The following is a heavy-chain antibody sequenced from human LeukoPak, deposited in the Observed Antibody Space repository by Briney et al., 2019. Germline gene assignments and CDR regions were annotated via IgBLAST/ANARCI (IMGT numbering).Heavy chain of an antibody. D-gene: IGHD5-12*01. J-gene: IGHJ4*02. Sequence: GGSLRLSCAASGFTFSSYWMYWVRQAPGKGLVWVSHITSDGSTTRYADSVKGRFTISRDNAKNTLYLQMNGLRAEDTAVYYCARKAYSGYESDYWGQGTLVTVSS. CDR3: ARKAYSGYESDY. CDR1: GFTFSSYW. CDR2: ITSDGSTT. V-gene: IGHV3-74*01.